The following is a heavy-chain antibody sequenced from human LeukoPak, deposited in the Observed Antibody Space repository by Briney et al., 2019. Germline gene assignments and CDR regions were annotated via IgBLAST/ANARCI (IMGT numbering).Heavy chain of an antibody. Sequence: SETLSLTCSLYGGSFNDYCWSWIRQPPGKGLEWIGEINHSGGTNYNPSLWSRLTISIDTSKHQFSLQVTSVTAADTGVYFCARVSEIMISFGGVISHFDNWGQGALVTVSS. CDR2: INHSGGT. V-gene: IGHV4-34*01. J-gene: IGHJ4*02. CDR3: ARVSEIMISFGGVISHFDN. D-gene: IGHD3-16*02. CDR1: GGSFNDYC.